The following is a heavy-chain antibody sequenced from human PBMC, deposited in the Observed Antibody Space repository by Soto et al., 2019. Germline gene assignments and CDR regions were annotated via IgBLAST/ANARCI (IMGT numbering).Heavy chain of an antibody. J-gene: IGHJ4*02. CDR2: ISSSGSTI. D-gene: IGHD2-21*02. V-gene: IGHV3-48*03. Sequence: EVQLVESGGGLVQPGGSLRLSCAASGFTFSSYEMNWVRQAPGKGLEWVSYISSSGSTIYYADSVKGRFTISRDNSKNSLYLQMNILRAEDTAVYYCARDPMSLAYCGGDCLNWGQGTLVTVSS. CDR1: GFTFSSYE. CDR3: ARDPMSLAYCGGDCLN.